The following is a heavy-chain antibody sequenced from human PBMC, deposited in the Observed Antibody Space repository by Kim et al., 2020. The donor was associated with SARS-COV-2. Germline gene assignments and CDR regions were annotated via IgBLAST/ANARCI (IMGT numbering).Heavy chain of an antibody. CDR1: GDSVSNVSAT. V-gene: IGHV6-1*01. D-gene: IGHD3-16*01. CDR3: TRRRTFMITGHYYYSDIDV. CDR2: TYYRSKWYR. Sequence: SQTLSLTCAISGDSVSNVSATWDWIRQSPSRGLEWLGRTYYRSKWYRDYGLSVKSRITIDPDTSKNQVSLLLKSVTPEDTAVYFCTRRRTFMITGHYYYSDIDVWGQGTTVTVSS. J-gene: IGHJ6*02.